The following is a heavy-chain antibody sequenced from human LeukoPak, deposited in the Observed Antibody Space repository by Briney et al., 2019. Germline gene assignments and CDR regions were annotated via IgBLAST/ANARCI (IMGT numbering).Heavy chain of an antibody. Sequence: GGSLRLSCAVSGFTFDDYAMHWVRQAPGKGLEWVSSISSSSSYIYYADSVKGRFTISRDNAKNSLYLQMNSLRAEDTAVYYCAKGRIPSYWGQGTLVTVSS. CDR2: ISSSSSYI. V-gene: IGHV3-21*01. CDR1: GFTFDDYA. CDR3: AKGRIPSY. D-gene: IGHD5-18*01. J-gene: IGHJ4*02.